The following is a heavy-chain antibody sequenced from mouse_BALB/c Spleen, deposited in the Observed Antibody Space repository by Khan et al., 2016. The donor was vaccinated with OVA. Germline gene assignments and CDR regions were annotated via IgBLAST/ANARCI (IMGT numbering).Heavy chain of an antibody. CDR1: GFSLTSYG. Sequence: QVQLKESGPGLVAPSQTLSITCTVSGFSLTSYGVHWVRQPPGKGLEWLGVIWAGGSTNHNSALMYRLSISKDNSTSQVLLKMNSLQTDDTAMYYCARSVYYGAWFAYWGQGTLVTVSA. V-gene: IGHV2-9*02. CDR2: IWAGGST. CDR3: ARSVYYGAWFAY. D-gene: IGHD1-1*01. J-gene: IGHJ3*01.